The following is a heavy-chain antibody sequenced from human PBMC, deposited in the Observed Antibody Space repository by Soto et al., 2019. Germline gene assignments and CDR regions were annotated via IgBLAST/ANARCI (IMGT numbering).Heavy chain of an antibody. D-gene: IGHD4-17*01. J-gene: IGHJ4*02. CDR1: GYTLTELS. CDR2: FDPEDFKT. Sequence: QVQLVQSGAEVKKPGASVKVSCRVSGYTLTELSMHWVRQTPGEGLEWMGGFDPEDFKTMYAQKFQGRVSMTEDTSTTKAYLGASSLRSEDTAIYYCTSARINDYGDYGLVDYFDYWGQGTLVTVSS. CDR3: TSARINDYGDYGLVDYFDY. V-gene: IGHV1-24*01.